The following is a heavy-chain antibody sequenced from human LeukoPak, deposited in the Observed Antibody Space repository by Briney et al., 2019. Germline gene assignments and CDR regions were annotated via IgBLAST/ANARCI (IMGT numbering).Heavy chain of an antibody. CDR2: ISGSGANT. V-gene: IGHV3-23*01. Sequence: AGSLRLSCAASGFTFNNYDMSWVRQAPGQGLEWVSSISGSGANTYYADSVKGRFTTTRDNSKDTLYLQMNSLRAEDTAVYYCAKALSSSSSWYGVFEFWGQGTLVTVSS. CDR3: AKALSSSSSWYGVFEF. D-gene: IGHD6-13*01. J-gene: IGHJ4*02. CDR1: GFTFNNYD.